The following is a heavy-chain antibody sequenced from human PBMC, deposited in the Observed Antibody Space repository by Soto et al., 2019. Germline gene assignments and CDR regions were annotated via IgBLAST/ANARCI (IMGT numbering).Heavy chain of an antibody. Sequence: GGSLRLSCAASGFTFSSYSMSWVRQAPGKGLEWVSSISSSSSYIYYADSVKGRFTISRDNAKNSLYLQMNSLRAEDTAVYYCASGDNWTPFDYWGQGTLVTVSS. J-gene: IGHJ4*02. CDR3: ASGDNWTPFDY. CDR2: ISSSSSYI. V-gene: IGHV3-21*01. D-gene: IGHD1-20*01. CDR1: GFTFSSYS.